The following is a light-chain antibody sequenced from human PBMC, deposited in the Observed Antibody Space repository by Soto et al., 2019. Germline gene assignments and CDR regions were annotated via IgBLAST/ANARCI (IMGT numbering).Light chain of an antibody. J-gene: IGKJ1*01. CDR2: DAS. CDR3: QQYHKWRT. CDR1: QSVDSN. V-gene: IGKV3-15*01. Sequence: EIVMTQSPATVSASPGERATLSCRASQSVDSNLAWYQQKPGQTPRLLIYDASTRATGVPARISGSGSGTEFTLTISSLQSEDFAVYYCQQYHKWRTFGQGTKVDIK.